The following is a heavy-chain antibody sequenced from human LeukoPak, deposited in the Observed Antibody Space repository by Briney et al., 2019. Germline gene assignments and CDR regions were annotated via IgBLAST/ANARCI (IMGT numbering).Heavy chain of an antibody. CDR1: GATFSSYA. J-gene: IGHJ4*02. Sequence: SVKVSCKASGATFSSYAISWVRQAPGQGLEWMGGIIPIFGTANYAQKFQGRVTITADESTSTAYMELSSLRSEDTAVYYCARSFSHSSSFDYWGQGTLVTVSS. CDR2: IIPIFGTA. CDR3: ARSFSHSSSFDY. V-gene: IGHV1-69*13. D-gene: IGHD6-6*01.